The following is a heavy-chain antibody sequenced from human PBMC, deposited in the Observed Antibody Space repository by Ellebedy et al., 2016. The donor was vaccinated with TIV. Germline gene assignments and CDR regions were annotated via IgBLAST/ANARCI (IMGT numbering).Heavy chain of an antibody. CDR1: GGSINSYY. CDR3: ARSTFGRVGATFDY. Sequence: SETLSLTXTVSGGSINSYYGNWIRQSPGKGLEWIGSIHDSGSTNYNPSLQSRVTISVDTSKNQFSLQLSSVTAADTAVYYCARSTFGRVGATFDYWGQGTLVTVSA. V-gene: IGHV4-59*01. CDR2: IHDSGST. J-gene: IGHJ4*02. D-gene: IGHD1-26*01.